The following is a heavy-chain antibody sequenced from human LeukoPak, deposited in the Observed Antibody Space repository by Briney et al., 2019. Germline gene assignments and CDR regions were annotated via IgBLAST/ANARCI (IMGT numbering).Heavy chain of an antibody. J-gene: IGHJ4*02. V-gene: IGHV4-34*01. CDR1: GGSFSGYY. D-gene: IGHD2-2*01. CDR2: INHSGST. CDR3: ARGRKDIVVVPAAIFNY. Sequence: PSETLSLTCAVYGGSFSGYYWSWIRQPPGKRLEWIGEINHSGSTNYNPSLKSRVTISVDTSKNQFSLKLSSVTAADTAVYYCARGRKDIVVVPAAIFNYWGQGTLVTVSS.